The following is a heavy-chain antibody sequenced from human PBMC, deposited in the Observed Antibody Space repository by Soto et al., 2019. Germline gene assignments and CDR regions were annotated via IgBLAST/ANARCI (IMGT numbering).Heavy chain of an antibody. CDR1: GFTFSSYG. CDR3: ARSRPPTRVAAAFDY. Sequence: EVQLVESGGGLVQPGGSLRLSCAASGFTFSSYGMNWVRQGPGKGLEWVSYIISSSSTIYYADSVKGRFTISRDNAKNSLYLQMNSLRDEDTAVYYCARSRPPTRVAAAFDYWGQGTLVTVSS. CDR2: IISSSSTI. J-gene: IGHJ4*02. D-gene: IGHD6-13*01. V-gene: IGHV3-48*02.